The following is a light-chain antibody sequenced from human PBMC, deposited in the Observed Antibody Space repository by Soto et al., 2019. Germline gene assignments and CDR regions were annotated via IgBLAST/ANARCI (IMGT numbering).Light chain of an antibody. Sequence: QSALTQPPSVSGSPGQSVAISCTGTSSDVGSYNRVSWYQQPPGTAPKVMIYEVSNRPSGVPDRFSGSKSGNTASLTMSGLQAEDEADYYCSSYTSSSTYVFGTGTKVTVL. CDR3: SSYTSSSTYV. CDR2: EVS. CDR1: SSDVGSYNR. J-gene: IGLJ1*01. V-gene: IGLV2-18*02.